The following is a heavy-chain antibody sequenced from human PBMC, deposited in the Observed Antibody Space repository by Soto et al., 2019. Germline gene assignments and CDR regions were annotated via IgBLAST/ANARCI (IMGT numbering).Heavy chain of an antibody. CDR2: IYYSGST. V-gene: IGHV4-31*03. D-gene: IGHD2-15*01. CDR1: GGSISSGGYY. CDR3: ASGHLGYCSGGSCHGMDV. J-gene: IGHJ6*02. Sequence: QVQLQESGPGLVKPSQTLSLTCTVSGGSISSGGYYWSWIRQHPGKGLEWIGYIYYSGSTYYNPALNSRVTISVDTSKNQFSLKLSSVTAADTAVYYWASGHLGYCSGGSCHGMDVWGQGTTVTVSS.